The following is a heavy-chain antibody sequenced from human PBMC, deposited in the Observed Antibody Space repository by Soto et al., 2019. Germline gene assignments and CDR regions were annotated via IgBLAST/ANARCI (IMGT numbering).Heavy chain of an antibody. CDR2: LKSNPDGGAR. CDR3: TTNGLFGQCSGGSCFAY. Sequence: PGGSLRLSCAASEFSFSYTWMSWVRQAPGKGLEWVGRLKSNPDGGARDYAAPVKGRFTIARDDSKNTLSLEMNSLQTEDTAFYYCTTNGLFGQCSGGSCFAYGGQGTLVTAPS. CDR1: EFSFSYTW. V-gene: IGHV3-15*01. J-gene: IGHJ4*02. D-gene: IGHD2-15*01.